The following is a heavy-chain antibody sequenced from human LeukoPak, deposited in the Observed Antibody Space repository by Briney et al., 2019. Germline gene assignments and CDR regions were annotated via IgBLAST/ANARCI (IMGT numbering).Heavy chain of an antibody. CDR2: VNHSGST. V-gene: IGHV4-39*07. D-gene: IGHD3-22*01. CDR1: GGSISSSSYY. Sequence: SETLSLTCTVSGGSISSSSYYWSWIRQPPGKGLVWIGEVNHSGSTNYNPSLKSRVTISVDTSKNQFSLKLSSVTAADTAVYYCARRTQKRSIVVVSAIDYWGQGTLVTVSS. CDR3: ARRTQKRSIVVVSAIDY. J-gene: IGHJ4*02.